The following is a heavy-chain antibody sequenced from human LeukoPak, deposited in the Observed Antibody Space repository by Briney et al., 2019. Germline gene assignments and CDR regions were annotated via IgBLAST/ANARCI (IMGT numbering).Heavy chain of an antibody. CDR3: ARVPITMTENWFDP. V-gene: IGHV1-18*01. Sequence: ASVKVSCKASGYTFTSYGISWVRQAPGQGLEWMGWISAYNGNTNYAQKLQGRVTMTTDTSTSTAYMELRSLRSDDTAVYYCARVPITMTENWFDPWGQGTLVTVSS. CDR1: GYTFTSYG. CDR2: ISAYNGNT. J-gene: IGHJ5*02. D-gene: IGHD3-22*01.